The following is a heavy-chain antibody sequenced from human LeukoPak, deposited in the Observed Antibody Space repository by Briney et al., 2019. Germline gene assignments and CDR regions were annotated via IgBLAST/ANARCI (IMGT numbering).Heavy chain of an antibody. CDR2: IYYSGST. CDR3: ARERGAVAFDY. J-gene: IGHJ4*02. D-gene: IGHD6-19*01. CDR1: GGSISSYY. Sequence: KPSGTLSLTCTVSGGSISSYYWSWIRQPPGKGLEWIGYIYYSGSTNYNPSLKSRVTISVDTSKNQFSLKLSSVTAADTAVYYCARERGAVAFDYWGQGTLVTVSS. V-gene: IGHV4-59*01.